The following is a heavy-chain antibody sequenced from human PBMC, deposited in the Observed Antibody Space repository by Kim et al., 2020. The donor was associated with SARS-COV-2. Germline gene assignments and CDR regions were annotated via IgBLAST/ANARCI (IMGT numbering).Heavy chain of an antibody. V-gene: IGHV4-34*01. D-gene: IGHD6-13*01. CDR1: GGSLSGYY. CDR2: IYHSGTT. CDR3: ACSLYPAASTSWVLVDP. J-gene: IGHJ5*02. Sequence: SETLSLTCAVYGGSLSGYYWSWIRQPPGKGLEWIGEIYHSGTTNYDPSLKSRVTISLDTSKNQFSLRLSSVTATATAVSFCACSLYPAASTSWVLVDPW.